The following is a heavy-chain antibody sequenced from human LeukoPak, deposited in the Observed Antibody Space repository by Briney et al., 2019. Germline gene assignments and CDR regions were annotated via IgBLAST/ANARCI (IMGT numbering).Heavy chain of an antibody. J-gene: IGHJ4*02. V-gene: IGHV3-21*01. CDR1: GFTFSDCS. CDR2: ISSNSNYI. CDR3: ASGTTVVTPGRYYFDY. Sequence: GGSLRLSCAASGFTFSDCSMSWVRQAPGKGLEWVSSISSNSNYIYYADSVKGRFTISRDNAKNSLYLQMNSLRAEDTAVYYCASGTTVVTPGRYYFDYWGQGALVTVSS. D-gene: IGHD4-23*01.